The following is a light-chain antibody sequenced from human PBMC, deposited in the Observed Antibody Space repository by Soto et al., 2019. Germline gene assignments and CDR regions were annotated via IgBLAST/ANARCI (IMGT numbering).Light chain of an antibody. CDR1: NTDVGGYNY. CDR3: SSYAGSNNLV. V-gene: IGLV2-14*01. CDR2: EVS. Sequence: QSALTQPASVSGSPGQSITISCSGTNTDVGGYNYVSWYQQHPGKAPKLIIYEVSNRPSGVSNRFSGSKSGNTASLTISGLQAEDEADYYCSSYAGSNNLVFGGGTKLTVL. J-gene: IGLJ2*01.